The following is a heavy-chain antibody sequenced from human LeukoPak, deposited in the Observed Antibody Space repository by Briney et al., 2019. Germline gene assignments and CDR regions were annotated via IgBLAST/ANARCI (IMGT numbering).Heavy chain of an antibody. CDR2: IKEDGSEK. CDR1: GFTFNRDW. CDR3: VTKEPSTSGWSY. V-gene: IGHV3-7*01. Sequence: GGSLRLSCTASGFTFNRDWTAWVRQAPGKGLEWVADIKEDGSEKNYVDSVKGRFTISRDNAENSVYLQMNDLRAEDTGVYYCVTKEPSTSGWSYWGQGTLVTVSS. D-gene: IGHD6-19*01. J-gene: IGHJ4*02.